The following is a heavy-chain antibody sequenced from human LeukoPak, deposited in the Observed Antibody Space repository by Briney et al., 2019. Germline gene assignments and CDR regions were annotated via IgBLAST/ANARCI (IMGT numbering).Heavy chain of an antibody. D-gene: IGHD3-22*01. V-gene: IGHV1-2*06. J-gene: IGHJ3*02. CDR1: GYTFTGYY. CDR3: ARDRVDSSGSYAFDI. Sequence: GASVKVSCKASGYTFTGYYMHWVRQAPGQGLEWMGRINPNGGGTNYAQKFQGRVTMTRDTSISTAYMELSRLRSDDTAVYYCARDRVDSSGSYAFDIWGQGTMVTVSS. CDR2: INPNGGGT.